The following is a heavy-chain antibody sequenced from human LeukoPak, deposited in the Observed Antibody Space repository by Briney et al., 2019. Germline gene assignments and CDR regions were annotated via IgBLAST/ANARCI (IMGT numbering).Heavy chain of an antibody. J-gene: IGHJ4*02. CDR3: ARVAYDSSGYHYYFDY. D-gene: IGHD3-22*01. V-gene: IGHV4-31*03. Sequence: SETLSLTCTVSGGSISSGGYYWSWIRQHPGKGLEWIGYIYYSGSTYYNPSLKSRVTISVDTSKNQFSQKLSSVTAADTAVYYCARVAYDSSGYHYYFDYWGQGTLVTVSS. CDR1: GGSISSGGYY. CDR2: IYYSGST.